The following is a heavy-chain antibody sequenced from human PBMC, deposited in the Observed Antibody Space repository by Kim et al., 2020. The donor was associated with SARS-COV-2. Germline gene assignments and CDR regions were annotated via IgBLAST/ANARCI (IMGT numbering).Heavy chain of an antibody. CDR3: ARAGFSGMDV. CDR2: YT. J-gene: IGHJ6*02. Sequence: YTNYADSVKGRFTISRDNAKNSLYLQMNSLRAEDTAVYYCARAGFSGMDVWGQGTTVTVSS. D-gene: IGHD3-10*01. V-gene: IGHV3-11*05.